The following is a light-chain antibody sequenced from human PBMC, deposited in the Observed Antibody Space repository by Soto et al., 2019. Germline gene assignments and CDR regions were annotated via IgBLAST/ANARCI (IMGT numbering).Light chain of an antibody. J-gene: IGKJ4*01. CDR3: QHYKTWPLA. V-gene: IGKV3-15*01. Sequence: EIVITQSPATLSVSPGERVTLSCRASQGVGSTLALYRQQPGQAPRLLIYDAYIRATGVPARFSGSGSGTEFTLTISSLQSEDFAVYYCQHYKTWPLAFGGGTKVDIK. CDR1: QGVGST. CDR2: DAY.